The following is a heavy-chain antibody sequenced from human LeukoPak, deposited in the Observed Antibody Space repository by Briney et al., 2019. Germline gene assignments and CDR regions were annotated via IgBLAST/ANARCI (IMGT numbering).Heavy chain of an antibody. D-gene: IGHD5-18*01. CDR2: IYSGGST. V-gene: IGHV3-66*01. J-gene: IGHJ6*02. CDR3: ARSGSYGPTYYYYGMDV. CDR1: GFTVSSNY. Sequence: GGSLRLSCAASGFTVSSNYMSWVRQAPGKGLEWVSVIYSGGSTYHADSVKGRFTISRDNSKNTLYLQMNSLRAEDTAVYYCARSGSYGPTYYYYGMDVWGQGTTVTVSS.